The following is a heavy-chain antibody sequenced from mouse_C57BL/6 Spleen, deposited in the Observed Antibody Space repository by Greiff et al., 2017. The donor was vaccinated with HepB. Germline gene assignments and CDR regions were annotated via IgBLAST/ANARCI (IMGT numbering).Heavy chain of an antibody. D-gene: IGHD1-1*01. J-gene: IGHJ1*03. CDR1: GFTFSDYG. CDR2: ISSGSSTI. Sequence: EVKLMESGGGLVKPGGSLKLSCAASGFTFSDYGMHWVRQAPEKGLEWVAYISSGSSTIYYADTVKGRFTISRDNAKNTLFLQMTSLRSEDTAMYYCARLYYGSGWYFDVWGTGTTVTVSS. V-gene: IGHV5-17*01. CDR3: ARLYYGSGWYFDV.